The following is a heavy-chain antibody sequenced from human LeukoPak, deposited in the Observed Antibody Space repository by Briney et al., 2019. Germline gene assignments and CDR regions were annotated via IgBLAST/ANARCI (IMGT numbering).Heavy chain of an antibody. V-gene: IGHV4-34*01. Sequence: SETLSLTCAVYGGSFSGYYLSWIRQPPGKGLEWIGEINHSGSTNYNPSLKSRVTISVDTSKNQFSLKLSSVTAADTAVYYCAGEDYDSSGYSRFDPWGQGTLVTVSS. CDR2: INHSGST. CDR1: GGSFSGYY. D-gene: IGHD3-22*01. J-gene: IGHJ5*02. CDR3: AGEDYDSSGYSRFDP.